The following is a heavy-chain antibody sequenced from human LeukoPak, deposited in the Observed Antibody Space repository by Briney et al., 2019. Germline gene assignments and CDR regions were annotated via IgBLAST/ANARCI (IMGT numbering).Heavy chain of an antibody. D-gene: IGHD3-10*01. V-gene: IGHV4-30-4*08. CDR2: IYYSGST. Sequence: SQTLSLTCTASGFSISSGDYYWSWIRQPPGKGLEWIGYIYYSGSTYYNPSLKSRVTISVDTSKNQFSLKLSSVTAADTAVYYCARGRITMVRGVIFESSSDAFGIWGQGTMVTVST. J-gene: IGHJ3*02. CDR1: GFSISSGDYY. CDR3: ARGRITMVRGVIFESSSDAFGI.